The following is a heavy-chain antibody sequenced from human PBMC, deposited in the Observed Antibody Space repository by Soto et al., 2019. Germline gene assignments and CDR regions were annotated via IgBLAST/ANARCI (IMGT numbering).Heavy chain of an antibody. CDR2: IYWDDE. D-gene: IGHD3-10*01. J-gene: IGHJ4*02. CDR1: GFSLTTDGEG. Sequence: QITLKESGPTLVKPTQTLTLTCSFSGFSLTTDGEGVGWVRQTPGEALEWLALIYWDDERYSPSLKTRLTITKDTSKNQVVLIMTNMAPMDTATYYCAHSRNLITEDAQVGDFDSWGQGTLVTVSS. V-gene: IGHV2-5*02. CDR3: AHSRNLITEDAQVGDFDS.